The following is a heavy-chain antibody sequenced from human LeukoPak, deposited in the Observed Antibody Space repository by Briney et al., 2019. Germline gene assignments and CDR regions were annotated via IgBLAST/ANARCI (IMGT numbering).Heavy chain of an antibody. CDR3: ARDGPYCSSTSCYRDYYYMDV. Sequence: PSQTLCLSCAVSGGSISSYYWSWVRQPAGKGLEWIGRIYTSGSTNYNPSLKSRVTMSVDTSKNQFSLKLSSVTAADTAVYYCARDGPYCSSTSCYRDYYYMDVWGKGTTVTVSS. CDR1: GGSISSYY. CDR2: IYTSGST. J-gene: IGHJ6*03. V-gene: IGHV4-4*07. D-gene: IGHD2-2*02.